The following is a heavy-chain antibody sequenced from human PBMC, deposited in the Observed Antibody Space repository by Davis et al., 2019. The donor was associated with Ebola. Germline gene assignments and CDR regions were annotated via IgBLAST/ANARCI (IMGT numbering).Heavy chain of an antibody. Sequence: ASVKVSCKASGGTFSSYAISWVRQAPGQGLEWMGWISAYNGNTNYAQKLQGRVTMTTDTSTSTAYMELRSLRSDDTAVYYCARDRPYYYDSSGYHDYWGQGTLVTVSS. D-gene: IGHD3-22*01. CDR2: ISAYNGNT. CDR1: GGTFSSYA. CDR3: ARDRPYYYDSSGYHDY. V-gene: IGHV1-18*01. J-gene: IGHJ4*02.